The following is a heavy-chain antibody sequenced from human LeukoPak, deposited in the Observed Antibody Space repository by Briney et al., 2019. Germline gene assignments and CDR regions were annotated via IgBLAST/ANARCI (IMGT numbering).Heavy chain of an antibody. Sequence: GGSLRLSCAASGFSFSNFWMSWLRQVPGKGLEWVAHMNEAGSDKYYVEYVKGRFSISRDNAKNSVTLQMNSLRVEDTAVYYCVSWDVGHNNYWGQGAQVTVSS. J-gene: IGHJ4*02. CDR3: VSWDVGHNNY. CDR1: GFSFSNFW. V-gene: IGHV3-7*01. CDR2: MNEAGSDK. D-gene: IGHD1-1*01.